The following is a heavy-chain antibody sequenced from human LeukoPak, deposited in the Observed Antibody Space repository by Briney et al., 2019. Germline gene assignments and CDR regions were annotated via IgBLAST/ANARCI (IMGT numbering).Heavy chain of an antibody. CDR1: GGSISSVDYY. CDR3: ARHLYSSSTDF. D-gene: IGHD6-6*01. V-gene: IGHV4-39*01. Sequence: PSETLSLTCSVSGGSISSVDYYWGWIRQPPGKGLEWIGNIFYNGRTYYNPSLKSRVTISVDTSKNQFSLKLSSVTAADTAVYYRARHLYSSSTDFWGQGTLVTVSS. CDR2: IFYNGRT. J-gene: IGHJ4*02.